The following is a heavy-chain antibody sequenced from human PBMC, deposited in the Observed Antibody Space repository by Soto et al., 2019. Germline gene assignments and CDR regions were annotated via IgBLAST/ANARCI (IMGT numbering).Heavy chain of an antibody. J-gene: IGHJ4*02. V-gene: IGHV4-34*01. D-gene: IGHD3-9*01. CDR1: GGSFSGYY. CDR2: INHSGST. Sequence: QVQLQQWGAGRLKPSETLSLTCAVYGGSFSGYYWSWIRQPPGKGLEWIGEINHSGSTNYNPSLTSRVTISVDRSKKEFALKLSAVTAADAAVYYCASRKYDILTGYSLYYFDYWGQGTLVTVSS. CDR3: ASRKYDILTGYSLYYFDY.